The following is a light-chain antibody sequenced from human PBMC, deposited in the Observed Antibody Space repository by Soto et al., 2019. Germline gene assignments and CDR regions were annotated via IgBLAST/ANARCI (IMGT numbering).Light chain of an antibody. Sequence: QPVLTQSPSASASLGASVKLTCTLSSGHSSYAIAWHQQQPEKGPRFLMKLNSDGSHSKGDGISDRFSGSSSGAERYLTISSLQSEDEADYYCQTWGADSVIXGGGTKLTVL. V-gene: IGLV4-69*01. CDR1: SGHSSYA. CDR3: QTWGADSVI. J-gene: IGLJ2*01. CDR2: LNSDGSH.